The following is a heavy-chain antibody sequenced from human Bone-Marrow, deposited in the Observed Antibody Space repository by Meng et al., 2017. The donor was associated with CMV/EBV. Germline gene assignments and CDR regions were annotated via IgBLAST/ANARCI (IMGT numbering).Heavy chain of an antibody. D-gene: IGHD3-10*01. CDR2: IYSGGST. Sequence: GEPLKISCAASGFTVSSNYMSWVRQAPGKGLEWVSVIYSGGSTYYADSVKGRFTISRDNSKNTLYLQMNSLRAEDTAVYYCAPRRSRWFDPWGQGTLVTVSS. J-gene: IGHJ5*02. CDR3: APRRSRWFDP. CDR1: GFTVSSNY. V-gene: IGHV3-53*01.